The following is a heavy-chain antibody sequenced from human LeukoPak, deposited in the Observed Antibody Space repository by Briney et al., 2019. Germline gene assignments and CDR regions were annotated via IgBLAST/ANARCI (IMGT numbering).Heavy chain of an antibody. V-gene: IGHV3-48*03. CDR2: ISSSGSTI. CDR1: GFTFRSYQ. J-gene: IGHJ4*02. Sequence: AGSLRLSCAASGFTFRSYQMNWVRQAPGKGLEWVSYISSSGSTIYYAASVKGRFTISRENAKNSLYLQMNSLRAEDTAVYYCARDGAMGATIDYWGQGTLVTVSS. D-gene: IGHD1-26*01. CDR3: ARDGAMGATIDY.